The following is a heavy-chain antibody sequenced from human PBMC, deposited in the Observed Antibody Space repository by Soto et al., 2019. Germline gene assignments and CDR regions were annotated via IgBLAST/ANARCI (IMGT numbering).Heavy chain of an antibody. CDR2: ISSNGGST. Sequence: GGSLRLSCSASGFTFSSYATHWVRQAPGKGLEYVSAISSNGGSTYYADSVKGRFTISRDNSKNTLYLQMSSLRAEDTAVYYCVKVLKAPYYYDSSGYSSNFYWGQGTLVTVSS. CDR3: VKVLKAPYYYDSSGYSSNFY. V-gene: IGHV3-64D*06. D-gene: IGHD3-22*01. J-gene: IGHJ4*02. CDR1: GFTFSSYA.